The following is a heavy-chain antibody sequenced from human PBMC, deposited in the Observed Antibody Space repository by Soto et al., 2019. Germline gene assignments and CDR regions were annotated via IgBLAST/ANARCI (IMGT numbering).Heavy chain of an antibody. V-gene: IGHV3-23*01. CDR1: GFTFSSYA. CDR2: ISGSGGST. J-gene: IGHJ4*02. CDR3: AKDPTKNYDFWSGHTTFDY. D-gene: IGHD3-3*01. Sequence: GGSLRLSCAASGFTFSSYAMSWVRQAPGKGLEWVSAISGSGGSTYYADSVKGRFTISRDNSKNTLYLQMNSLRAEDTAVYYCAKDPTKNYDFWSGHTTFDYWGQGTLVTVSS.